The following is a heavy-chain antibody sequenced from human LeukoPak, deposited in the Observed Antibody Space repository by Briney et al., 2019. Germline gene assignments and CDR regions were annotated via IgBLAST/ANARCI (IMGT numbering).Heavy chain of an antibody. CDR1: GFTVSSNY. V-gene: IGHV3-53*01. D-gene: IGHD2-15*01. Sequence: GGSLRLSCAASGFTVSSNYMSWVRQAPGKGLEWVSVIYSGGSTYYADSVKGRFTISRDNSKNTLYLQMNSLRAEDTAVYYCARDLLTLNAFDIWGQGTPVTVSS. CDR2: IYSGGST. CDR3: ARDLLTLNAFDI. J-gene: IGHJ3*02.